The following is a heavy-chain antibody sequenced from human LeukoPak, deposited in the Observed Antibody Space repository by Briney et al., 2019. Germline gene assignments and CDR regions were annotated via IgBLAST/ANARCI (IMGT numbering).Heavy chain of an antibody. J-gene: IGHJ4*02. CDR2: IRYDGSNK. V-gene: IGHV3-30*02. Sequence: GGSLRLSCAASGFTFSSYGMHWVRQAPGKGLEWVAFIRYDGSNKYYADSVKGRFTISRDNSKDTLYLQMNSLRAEDTAVYYCAKDNHRIAAMDYWGQGTLVTVSS. CDR1: GFTFSSYG. D-gene: IGHD6-13*01. CDR3: AKDNHRIAAMDY.